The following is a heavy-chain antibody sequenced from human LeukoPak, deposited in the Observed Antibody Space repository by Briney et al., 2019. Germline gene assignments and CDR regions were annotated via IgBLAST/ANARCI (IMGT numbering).Heavy chain of an antibody. D-gene: IGHD3-16*02. CDR2: IDPSDSYT. V-gene: IGHV5-10-1*01. J-gene: IGHJ4*02. CDR3: ARRGDYVWGSYRMYYFDY. CDR1: GYSFTSYW. Sequence: GESLKISCKGSGYSFTSYWISWVRQMPGKGLEWMGRIDPSDSYTNYSPSFQGHVTISADKSISTAYLQWSSLKASDTAMYYCARRGDYVWGSYRMYYFDYWGQGTLITVSS.